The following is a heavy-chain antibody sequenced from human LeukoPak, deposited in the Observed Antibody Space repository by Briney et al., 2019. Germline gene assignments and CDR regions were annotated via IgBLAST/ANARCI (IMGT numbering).Heavy chain of an antibody. D-gene: IGHD5-24*01. CDR2: ISSSSSYI. CDR3: ASMNVEMATIDY. Sequence: GGSLRLSCAASGFTFDDYGMSWVRQAPGKGLEWVSSISSSSSYIYYADSVKGRFTISRDDAKNSLYLQMNSLRAEDTAVYYCASMNVEMATIDYWGQGTLVTVSS. J-gene: IGHJ4*02. V-gene: IGHV3-21*01. CDR1: GFTFDDYG.